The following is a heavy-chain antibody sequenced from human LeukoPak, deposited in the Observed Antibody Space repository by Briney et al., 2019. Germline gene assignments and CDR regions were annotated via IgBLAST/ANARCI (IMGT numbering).Heavy chain of an antibody. V-gene: IGHV4-30-4*01. Sequence: SETLSLTCTVSGGSISSDDYYWSWIRQPPGKGLEWIGYIHYSGSTYYNPSLKSRVTISVDTSKNQFSPKVNSVTAADTAVYYCARDLVATTGGFDYWGQGTLVTVSS. CDR1: GGSISSDDYY. CDR2: IHYSGST. D-gene: IGHD5-12*01. J-gene: IGHJ4*02. CDR3: ARDLVATTGGFDY.